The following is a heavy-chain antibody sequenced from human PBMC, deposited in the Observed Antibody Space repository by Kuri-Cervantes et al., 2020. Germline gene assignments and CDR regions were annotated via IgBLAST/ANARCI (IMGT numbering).Heavy chain of an antibody. V-gene: IGHV3-33*08. CDR2: IWYDGSNK. CDR1: GFTFSSYA. J-gene: IGHJ3*02. CDR3: ARSTSGYDDDAFDI. D-gene: IGHD5-12*01. Sequence: GESLKISCAASGFTFSSYAMHWVRQAPGKGLEWVAVIWYDGSNKYYADSVKGRFTISRVNSKNTLYLQMNSLRAEDTAVYYCARSTSGYDDDAFDIWGQGTMVTVSS.